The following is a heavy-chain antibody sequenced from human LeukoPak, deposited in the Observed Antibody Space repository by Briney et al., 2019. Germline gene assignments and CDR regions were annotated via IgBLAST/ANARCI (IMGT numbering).Heavy chain of an antibody. Sequence: GGSLRLSCAASGFTFSSYSMTWVRQAPGKGLEWVSYISSSSSTIYYADSVKGRFTISRDNAKNSLYLQMNSLRAEDTAVYYCVREATYYYDSSGYYYRRSLDYWGQGTLVTVSS. CDR1: GFTFSSYS. CDR2: ISSSSSTI. CDR3: VREATYYYDSSGYYYRRSLDY. V-gene: IGHV3-48*01. D-gene: IGHD3-22*01. J-gene: IGHJ4*02.